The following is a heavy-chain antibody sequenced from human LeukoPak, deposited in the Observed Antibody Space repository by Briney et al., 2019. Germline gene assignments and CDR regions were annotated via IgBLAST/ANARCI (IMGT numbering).Heavy chain of an antibody. J-gene: IGHJ2*01. CDR1: GFTFGRSW. Sequence: GGCVRHSCAASGFTFGRSWMHWVRQAPAEGLVWSVRIVRVGRPTNYAVRVKGRFTPSRDDAQNTLYRQMNSLRAEDTAVYYCARNIGWYFDLWGRGILVPDSS. D-gene: IGHD2/OR15-2a*01. V-gene: IGHV3-74*01. CDR2: IVRVGRPT. CDR3: ARNIGWYFDL.